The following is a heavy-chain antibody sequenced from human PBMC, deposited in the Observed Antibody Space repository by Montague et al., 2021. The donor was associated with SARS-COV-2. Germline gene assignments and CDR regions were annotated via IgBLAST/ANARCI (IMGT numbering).Heavy chain of an antibody. D-gene: IGHD1-26*01. CDR1: GDSVSSNSAT. CDR2: TYYRSRWSN. Sequence: CAISGDSVSSNSATWHWIRQSSSRGLEWLGRTYYRSRWSNDYAVSVRSQIIINPDTSTNQFSLQLSSVTPEDTAVYFCARERWAVGVSFDYWGQGTLVTVSS. J-gene: IGHJ4*02. CDR3: ARERWAVGVSFDY. V-gene: IGHV6-1*01.